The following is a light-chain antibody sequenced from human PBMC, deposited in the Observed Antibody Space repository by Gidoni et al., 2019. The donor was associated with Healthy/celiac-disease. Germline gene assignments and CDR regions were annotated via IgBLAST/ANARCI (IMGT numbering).Light chain of an antibody. CDR3: QQYGSSPPVT. J-gene: IGKJ5*01. CDR1: QSVSSSY. CDR2: GAS. Sequence: EIVLTQSPGTLSLSPGERATLSCRASQSVSSSYLAWYQQKPGQAPSLLIYGASSRATGIPDRFSGSGSGTDFTLTISRLEPEDFAVYYCQQYGSSPPVTFGQGTRLDIK. V-gene: IGKV3-20*01.